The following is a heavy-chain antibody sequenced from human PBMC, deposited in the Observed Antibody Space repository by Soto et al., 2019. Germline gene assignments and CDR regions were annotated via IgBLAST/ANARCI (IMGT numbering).Heavy chain of an antibody. Sequence: GASVKVSFKASGYTFTGYYMHWVRQAPGQGLEWMGWINPNSGGTNYAQKFQGRVTMTRDTSISTAYMELSRLRSDDTAVYYCARDLEYSYGYSDYWGQGTLVTVSS. CDR2: INPNSGGT. D-gene: IGHD5-18*01. J-gene: IGHJ4*02. CDR1: GYTFTGYY. V-gene: IGHV1-2*02. CDR3: ARDLEYSYGYSDY.